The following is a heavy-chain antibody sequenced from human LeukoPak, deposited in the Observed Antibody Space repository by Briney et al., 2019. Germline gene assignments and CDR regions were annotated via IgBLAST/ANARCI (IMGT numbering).Heavy chain of an antibody. Sequence: SETLSLTCTVSGGSISSGDYYWSWIRQPPGKGLEWIGYIYYSGSTYYNPSLKSRVTTSVDTSKNQFSLKLSSVTAADTAVYYCARGGYYYDSSGYLPDWGQGTLVTVSS. V-gene: IGHV4-30-4*01. D-gene: IGHD3-22*01. CDR1: GGSISSGDYY. CDR2: IYYSGST. J-gene: IGHJ4*02. CDR3: ARGGYYYDSSGYLPD.